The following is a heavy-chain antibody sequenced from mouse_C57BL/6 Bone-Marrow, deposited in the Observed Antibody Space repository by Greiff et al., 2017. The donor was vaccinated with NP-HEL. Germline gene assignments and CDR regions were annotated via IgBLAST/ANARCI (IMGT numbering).Heavy chain of an antibody. CDR1: GYTFTSYG. V-gene: IGHV1-81*01. CDR3: ASPGIYYDYDVGFDY. CDR2: IYPRSGNT. D-gene: IGHD2-4*01. Sequence: VQLQQSGAELARPGASVKLSKASGYTFTSYGISWVKQRTGQGLEWIGEIYPRSGNTYYNEKFKGKATLTADKSSSTAYMELRSLTSEDSAVYFCASPGIYYDYDVGFDYWGQGTTLTVSS. J-gene: IGHJ2*01.